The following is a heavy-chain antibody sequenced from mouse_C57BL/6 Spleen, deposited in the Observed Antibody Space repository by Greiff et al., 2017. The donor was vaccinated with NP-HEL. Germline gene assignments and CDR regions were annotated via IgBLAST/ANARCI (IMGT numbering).Heavy chain of an antibody. D-gene: IGHD3-2*02. Sequence: QVQLQQPGAELVKPGASVKMSCKASGYTFTSYWITWVKQRPGQGLEWIGDIYPGSGSTNYNEKFKSKATLTVDTSSSTAYMQLSSLTSEDSAVYYCAREKGDSSGVAWFAYWGQGTLVTVSA. J-gene: IGHJ3*01. CDR2: IYPGSGST. CDR3: AREKGDSSGVAWFAY. V-gene: IGHV1-55*01. CDR1: GYTFTSYW.